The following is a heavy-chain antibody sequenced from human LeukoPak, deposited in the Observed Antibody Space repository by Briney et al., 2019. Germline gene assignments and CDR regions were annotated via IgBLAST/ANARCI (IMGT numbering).Heavy chain of an antibody. CDR2: INNSGST. Sequence: SETLSLTCAVYGGSFSGYYWSWIRQPPGKGLEWIGEINNSGSTNSNPSLKSRVTISVDTSKNQFSLKLSSVTAADTAVYYCARMGAWDLHLPFDYWGQGTLVTVSS. V-gene: IGHV4-34*01. J-gene: IGHJ4*02. D-gene: IGHD1-26*01. CDR1: GGSFSGYY. CDR3: ARMGAWDLHLPFDY.